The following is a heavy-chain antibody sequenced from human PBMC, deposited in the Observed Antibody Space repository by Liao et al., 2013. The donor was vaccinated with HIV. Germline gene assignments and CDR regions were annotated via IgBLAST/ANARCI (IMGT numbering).Heavy chain of an antibody. CDR2: ISAGGGT. Sequence: QVQLQESGPGLVKPSQTLSLTCTVSGDSISSDNYFWSWIRQPAGKGLEWIGRISAGGGTKYNPSLKSRVTLSLDTSKNQFSLNLNSVTVADTAVYFCARGVPPDYWGQGTLVTVSS. D-gene: IGHD5/OR15-5a*01. V-gene: IGHV4-61*02. CDR3: ARGVPPDY. CDR1: GDSISSDNYF. J-gene: IGHJ4*02.